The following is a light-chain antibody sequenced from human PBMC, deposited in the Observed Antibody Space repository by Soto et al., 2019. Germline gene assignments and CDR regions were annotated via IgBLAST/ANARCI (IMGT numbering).Light chain of an antibody. V-gene: IGKV3-15*01. CDR3: QQYNNWPPWT. Sequence: EVVMTQSPATLSVSPGDRATLSCRASQSVSNNLAWYQQKSGQAPRLLIYGASTRATGIPARFSGSGSGTEFTLPISSLQSEDFAVYYCQQYNNWPPWTFGQGTEVQIK. CDR1: QSVSNN. CDR2: GAS. J-gene: IGKJ1*01.